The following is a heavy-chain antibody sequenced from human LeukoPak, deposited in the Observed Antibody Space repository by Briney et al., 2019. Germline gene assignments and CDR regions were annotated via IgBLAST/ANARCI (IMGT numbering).Heavy chain of an antibody. V-gene: IGHV3-23*01. J-gene: IGHJ4*02. CDR2: ISGSGGST. CDR1: GFTFSSYA. CDR3: AKNYYDSSGYEYYFDY. D-gene: IGHD3-22*01. Sequence: GGSLRLSCAAPGFTFSSYAMSWVRQAPGKGLEWVSAISGSGGSTYYADSVKGRFTISRDNSKNTLYLQMNSLRAEDTAVYYCAKNYYDSSGYEYYFDYWGQGTLVTVSS.